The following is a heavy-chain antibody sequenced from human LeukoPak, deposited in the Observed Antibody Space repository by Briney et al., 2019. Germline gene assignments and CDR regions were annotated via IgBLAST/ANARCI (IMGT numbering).Heavy chain of an antibody. CDR1: GFFFSNYG. CDR2: INSDGSTT. J-gene: IGHJ3*02. Sequence: GGSLTLSCAASGFFFSNYGMHWVRQAPGKGLVWVSRINSDGSTTTYADSVKGRFTISRDNPKNTLYLQMNSLRVEDTAVYYCARGRLGELSSNPDAFDIWGQGTMVTVSS. CDR3: ARGRLGELSSNPDAFDI. V-gene: IGHV3-74*01. D-gene: IGHD3-16*02.